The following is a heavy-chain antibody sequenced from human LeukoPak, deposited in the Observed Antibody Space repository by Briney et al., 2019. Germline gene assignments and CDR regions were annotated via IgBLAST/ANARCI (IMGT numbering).Heavy chain of an antibody. CDR2: IYDSGST. J-gene: IGHJ5*02. D-gene: IGHD3-10*01. CDR3: ARHYGP. CDR1: GFTFSSYS. Sequence: GSLRLSCAASGFTFSSYSMNWIRQPPGKGLEWIGSIYDSGSTYYNPSLKSRVTISVDTSKNQFSLKLNFVTAADTAVYYCARHYGPWGQGTLVTVSS. V-gene: IGHV4-39*01.